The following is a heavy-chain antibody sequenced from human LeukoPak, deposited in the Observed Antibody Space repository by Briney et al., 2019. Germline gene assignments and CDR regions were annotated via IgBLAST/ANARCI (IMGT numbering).Heavy chain of an antibody. D-gene: IGHD3-3*01. CDR3: ARDRDNYDFWSGLTSYYFDY. Sequence: GGSLRLSCAASGFTFSTYVIYWVRQAPGKGLEWVAVISYDGSNKYYADSVKGRFTISRDNSKNTLYLQMNSLRAEDTAVYYCARDRDNYDFWSGLTSYYFDYWGQGTLVTVSS. V-gene: IGHV3-30*04. CDR2: ISYDGSNK. CDR1: GFTFSTYV. J-gene: IGHJ4*02.